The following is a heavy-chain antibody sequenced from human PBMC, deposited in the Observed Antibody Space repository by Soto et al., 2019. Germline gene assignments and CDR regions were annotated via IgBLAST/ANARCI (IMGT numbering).Heavy chain of an antibody. Sequence: QVQLVESGGGVVQPGRSLRLSCAASGFTFSSYAMHWVRQAPGKGLEWVAVISYDGRNKYYADSVKGRFTISRDNSKNTLYLQMNSLRAEDTAVYYCARDLEDAFDIWGQGTMVTVSS. V-gene: IGHV3-30-3*01. J-gene: IGHJ3*02. CDR2: ISYDGRNK. D-gene: IGHD1-1*01. CDR3: ARDLEDAFDI. CDR1: GFTFSSYA.